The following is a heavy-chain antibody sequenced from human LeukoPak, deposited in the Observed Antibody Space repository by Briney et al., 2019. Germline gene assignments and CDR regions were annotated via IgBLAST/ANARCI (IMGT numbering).Heavy chain of an antibody. CDR1: GYSFTSYW. V-gene: IGHV5-51*01. J-gene: IGHJ3*02. Sequence: GESLKISCKGSGYSFTSYWLGWVRQMPGKGLEWMGIIYPGDSDTRYSPSFQGQVTISADKSISTAYLQWSSLKASDTAMYYCARPVIAVAGNDAFDIWGQGTMVTVSS. CDR2: IYPGDSDT. D-gene: IGHD6-19*01. CDR3: ARPVIAVAGNDAFDI.